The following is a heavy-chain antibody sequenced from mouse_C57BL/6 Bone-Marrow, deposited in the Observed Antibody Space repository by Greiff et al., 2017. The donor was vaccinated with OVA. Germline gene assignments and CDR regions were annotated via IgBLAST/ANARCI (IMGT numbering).Heavy chain of an antibody. V-gene: IGHV1-81*01. CDR2: IYPRSGNT. D-gene: IGHD4-1*02. Sequence: QVQLQQSGAELARPGASVKLSCKASGYTFTSYGISWVKQRTGKGLEWIGEIYPRSGNTYYNEKFKGKATLTADKSSSTAYMELRSLTSEDSAVYFCARSNWDERAYAMDYWGQGTSVTVSS. J-gene: IGHJ4*01. CDR1: GYTFTSYG. CDR3: ARSNWDERAYAMDY.